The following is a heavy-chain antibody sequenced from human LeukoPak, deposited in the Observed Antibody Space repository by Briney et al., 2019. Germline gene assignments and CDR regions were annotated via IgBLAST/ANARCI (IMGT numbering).Heavy chain of an antibody. CDR3: ARVTSGSYHY. CDR1: GYTFTGYY. CDR2: INAKNGDT. V-gene: IGHV1-2*02. Sequence: ASVTVSCMASGYTFTGYYLHWVRQAPGQGLEWMGWINAKNGDTEYAQKLQGRVTMTRDTSISTAYMELTSLRYDDTAVYFCARVTSGSYHYWGRGTLVTVSS. J-gene: IGHJ4*02. D-gene: IGHD1-26*01.